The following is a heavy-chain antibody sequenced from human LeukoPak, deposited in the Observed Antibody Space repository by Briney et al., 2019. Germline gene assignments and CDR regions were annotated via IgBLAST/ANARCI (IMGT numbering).Heavy chain of an antibody. CDR3: ARGYSSTWYWFDP. D-gene: IGHD6-13*01. Sequence: SETLSLTCTVSGGSISSYYWSWIRQPPGKGLEWIGYIYYSGSTNYNPSLKSRVTISVDTSKNQFSLKLTSVTAADTAVYYCARGYSSTWYWFDPWGQGTLVTVSS. V-gene: IGHV4-59*01. J-gene: IGHJ5*02. CDR2: IYYSGST. CDR1: GGSISSYY.